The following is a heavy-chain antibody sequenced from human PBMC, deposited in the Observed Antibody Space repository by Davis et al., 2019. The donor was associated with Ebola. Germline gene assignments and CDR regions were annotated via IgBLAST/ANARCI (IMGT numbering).Heavy chain of an antibody. CDR1: GGSTSSYY. D-gene: IGHD3/OR15-3a*01. Sequence: SETLSLTCTVSGGSTSSYYWSWIRQPPGKGLEWIGYIYYSGSTNYNPSLKSRVTISVDTSKNQFSLKLSSVTAADTAVYYCARGGRGAFDIWGQGTMVTVSS. V-gene: IGHV4-59*01. CDR3: ARGGRGAFDI. J-gene: IGHJ3*02. CDR2: IYYSGST.